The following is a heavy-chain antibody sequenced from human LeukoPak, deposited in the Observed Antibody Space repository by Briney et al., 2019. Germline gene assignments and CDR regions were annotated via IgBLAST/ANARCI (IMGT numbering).Heavy chain of an antibody. J-gene: IGHJ4*02. CDR2: INSDGSST. Sequence: PGGSLRLSCAASGFTFSSYWMHWVRQAPGKGLVWVSRINSDGSSTSYADSVKVRFTISRDNAKNTLYLQMNSLRAEDTAVYYCAREGMRYSYGDWGQGTLVTVSS. D-gene: IGHD5-18*01. CDR3: AREGMRYSYGD. CDR1: GFTFSSYW. V-gene: IGHV3-74*01.